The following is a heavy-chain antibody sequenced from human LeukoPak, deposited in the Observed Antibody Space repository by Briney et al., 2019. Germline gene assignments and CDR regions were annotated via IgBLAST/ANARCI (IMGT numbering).Heavy chain of an antibody. D-gene: IGHD2-2*01. CDR3: ARGYCSSTGWQGRGFDP. Sequence: SETLSLTCAVYGGSFSGYYWSWIRQPPGKGLEWIGEINHSGSTNYNPSLKSRVTISVDTSKNQFSLKLSSVTAADTAVYYCARGYCSSTGWQGRGFDPWGQGTLVTVSS. CDR2: INHSGST. J-gene: IGHJ5*02. V-gene: IGHV4-34*01. CDR1: GGSFSGYY.